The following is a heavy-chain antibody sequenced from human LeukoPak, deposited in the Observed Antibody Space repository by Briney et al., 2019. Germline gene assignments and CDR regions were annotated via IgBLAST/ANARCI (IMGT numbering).Heavy chain of an antibody. CDR2: ISSSGSTI. CDR3: YGDYRPGGV. J-gene: IGHJ4*02. D-gene: IGHD4-17*01. V-gene: IGHV3-48*04. CDR1: GFTFSSYA. Sequence: PGGSLRLSCAASGFTFSSYAMSWVRQAPGKGLEWVSYISSSGSTIYYADSVKGRFTISRDNAKNSLYLQMNSLRAEDTAVYYCYGDYRPGGVWGQGTLVTVSS.